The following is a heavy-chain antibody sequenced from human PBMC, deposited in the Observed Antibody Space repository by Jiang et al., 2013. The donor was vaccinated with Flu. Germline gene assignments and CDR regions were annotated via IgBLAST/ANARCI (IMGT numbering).Heavy chain of an antibody. Sequence: TKYSQEFQGRVTITRDTSASTAFMELSSLRSEDTAVYYCARDRYSTGWYLNDYWGHGTLVTVSS. CDR2: T. J-gene: IGHJ4*01. CDR3: ARDRYSTGWYLNDY. V-gene: IGHV1-3*02. D-gene: IGHD6-19*01.